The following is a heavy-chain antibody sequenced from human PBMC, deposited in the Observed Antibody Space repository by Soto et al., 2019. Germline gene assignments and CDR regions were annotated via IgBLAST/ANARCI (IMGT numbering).Heavy chain of an antibody. CDR2: IYSGGST. CDR3: ARLSGSCGIPEYFQH. Sequence: GGSLRLSCAASGFTVSSNYMSWVRQAPGKGLEWVSVIYSGGSTYYADSVKGRFTISRDNSKNTLYLQMNSLRAEDTAVYYCARLSGSCGIPEYFQHWGQGTLVTVSS. V-gene: IGHV3-66*04. J-gene: IGHJ1*01. CDR1: GFTVSSNY. D-gene: IGHD1-26*01.